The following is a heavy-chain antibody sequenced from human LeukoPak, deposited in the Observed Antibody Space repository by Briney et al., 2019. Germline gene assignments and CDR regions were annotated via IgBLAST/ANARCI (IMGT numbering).Heavy chain of an antibody. Sequence: ASVKVSCKASGYTFTGHYMHWVRLAPGQGLEWMGWINPNSGGTKYAQKFQGRVTMTRDTSISTAYMELSRLRSDDTAVYYCARGSQARIAVADGGFDYWGQGTLVTVSS. V-gene: IGHV1-2*02. J-gene: IGHJ4*02. CDR3: ARGSQARIAVADGGFDY. CDR1: GYTFTGHY. D-gene: IGHD6-19*01. CDR2: INPNSGGT.